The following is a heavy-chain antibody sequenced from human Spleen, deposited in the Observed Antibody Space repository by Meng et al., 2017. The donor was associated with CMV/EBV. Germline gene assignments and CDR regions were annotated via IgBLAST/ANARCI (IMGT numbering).Heavy chain of an antibody. CDR2: ISRSGSTI. Sequence: GESLKISCAASGFTFSDYYMSWIRQAPGKGLEWVSYISRSGSTIYYADSVKGRFTISRDNAKNSLYLQMNSLRAEDTAVYYCARVSGASWFDPWGQGTLVTVSS. J-gene: IGHJ5*02. CDR3: ARVSGASWFDP. CDR1: GFTFSDYY. V-gene: IGHV3-11*04. D-gene: IGHD7-27*01.